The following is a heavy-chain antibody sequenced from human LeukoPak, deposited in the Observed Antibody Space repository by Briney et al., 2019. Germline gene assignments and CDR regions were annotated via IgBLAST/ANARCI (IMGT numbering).Heavy chain of an antibody. CDR3: AKVLSALHHDAFDI. CDR1: GFTFSSYW. J-gene: IGHJ3*02. CDR2: IKQDGSEK. Sequence: PGGSLRLSCAASGFTFSSYWMSWVRQAPGKGLEWVANIKQDGSEKYYVDSVKGRFTISRDNSKNTLYLQMNSLRAEDTAVYYCAKVLSALHHDAFDIWGQGTMVTVSS. V-gene: IGHV3-7*03.